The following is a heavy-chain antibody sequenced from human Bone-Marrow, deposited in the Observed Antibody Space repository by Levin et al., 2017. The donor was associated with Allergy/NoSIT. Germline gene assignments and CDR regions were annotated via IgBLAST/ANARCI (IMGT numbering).Heavy chain of an antibody. CDR3: ARDVGPNYCSSTSCRYGADAFDI. D-gene: IGHD2-2*01. Sequence: PGGSLRLSCKASGSTFTSYYMHWVRQAPGQGLEWMGIINPSGGSTSYAQKFQGRVTMTRDTSTSTVYMELSSLRSEDTAVYYCARDVGPNYCSSTSCRYGADAFDIWGQGTMVTVSS. J-gene: IGHJ3*02. CDR2: INPSGGST. CDR1: GSTFTSYY. V-gene: IGHV1-46*01.